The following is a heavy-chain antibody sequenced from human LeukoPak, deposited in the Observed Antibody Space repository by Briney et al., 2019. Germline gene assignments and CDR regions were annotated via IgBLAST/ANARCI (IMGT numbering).Heavy chain of an antibody. CDR2: ISYDGSNK. Sequence: GGSLRLSCAASGFTFSSYAMHWVRQAPGKGLEWVAVISYDGSNKYYADSVKDRFTISRDNSKNTLYLQMNSLRAEDTAVYYCARVLVVVVAATPAIYYYYYYMDVWGKGTTVTVSS. D-gene: IGHD2-15*01. CDR1: GFTFSSYA. V-gene: IGHV3-30-3*01. CDR3: ARVLVVVVAATPAIYYYYYYMDV. J-gene: IGHJ6*03.